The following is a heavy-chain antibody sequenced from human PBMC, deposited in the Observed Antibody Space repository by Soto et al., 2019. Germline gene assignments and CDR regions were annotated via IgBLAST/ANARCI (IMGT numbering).Heavy chain of an antibody. Sequence: EVQLVESGGGLVRPGESLRLSCAASGFTFSNYWIHWVRQAPGEGLVWVSRINSDGSNTAYADSVKGRFIISRDNAKNTPHLLMGSLRAEDTAVYHCARLGDPYGECGMDVWGQGTTVNVSS. V-gene: IGHV3-74*01. CDR1: GFTFSNYW. D-gene: IGHD3-10*01. CDR3: ARLGDPYGECGMDV. CDR2: INSDGSNT. J-gene: IGHJ6*02.